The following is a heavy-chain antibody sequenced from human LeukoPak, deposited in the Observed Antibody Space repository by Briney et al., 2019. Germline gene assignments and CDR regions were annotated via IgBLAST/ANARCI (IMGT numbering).Heavy chain of an antibody. J-gene: IGHJ4*02. CDR2: IKKKRDGGTI. V-gene: IGHV3-15*05. CDR1: GFXFSDAW. CDR3: TTGEAAAPHDGS. D-gene: IGHD1-26*01. Sequence: GGSLRLSCAASGFXFSDAWISWVRQAPGKGPEWVGRIKKKRDGGTIDYAAPVKGRFTISRDDSENTLYLQMNSLQTEDTAVYYCTTGEAAAPHDGSWGQGTLVTVSS.